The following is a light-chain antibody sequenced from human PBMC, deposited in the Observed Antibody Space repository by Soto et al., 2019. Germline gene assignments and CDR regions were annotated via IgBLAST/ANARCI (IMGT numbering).Light chain of an antibody. Sequence: EVVMTQSPALLSVSPGERVTLSCRASQSVNNNLAWYQQQPGQAPRLLIYDTSSRANGVPARFSGSGSGTEFTLTISSLKAEDFAVYYCQQYNDRPPLTFGGGTKVEI. CDR2: DTS. CDR3: QQYNDRPPLT. J-gene: IGKJ4*01. V-gene: IGKV3-15*01. CDR1: QSVNNN.